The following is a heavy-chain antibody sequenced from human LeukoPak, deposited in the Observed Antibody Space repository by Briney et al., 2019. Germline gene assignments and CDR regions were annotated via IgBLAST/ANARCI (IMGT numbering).Heavy chain of an antibody. J-gene: IGHJ4*02. Sequence: PGGSLRLSCEASGFTFSDSAMSWVRQASGRGLEWVSLISASGGNSYYADSVKGRFTVSRDSSKNTLHLQMNSLRAEDTAVYYCARDIGLSCWGQGTLVTVSS. V-gene: IGHV3-23*01. D-gene: IGHD1-26*01. CDR1: GFTFSDSA. CDR3: ARDIGLSC. CDR2: ISASGGNS.